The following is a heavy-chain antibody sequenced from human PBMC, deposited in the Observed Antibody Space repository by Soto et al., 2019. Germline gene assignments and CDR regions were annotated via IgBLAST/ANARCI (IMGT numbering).Heavy chain of an antibody. CDR2: IKEAGSEK. Sequence: EVQLVESGGGLVQPGGSLRLSCAASGFTFSFYWMSWVRQAPGKGLEWVANIKEAGSEKYYVDSVEGRFTISRDSAKNSLYLQISSLRAGDTAVYYCARERGAAYVFDYWGQGTLVTVSS. V-gene: IGHV3-7*04. CDR3: ARERGAAYVFDY. J-gene: IGHJ4*02. CDR1: GFTFSFYW. D-gene: IGHD2-15*01.